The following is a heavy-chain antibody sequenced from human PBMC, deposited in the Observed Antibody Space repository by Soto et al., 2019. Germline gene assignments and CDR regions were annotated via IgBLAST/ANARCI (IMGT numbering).Heavy chain of an antibody. V-gene: IGHV3-33*01. J-gene: IGHJ5*02. D-gene: IGHD3-10*01. CDR1: GFTFNTYG. Sequence: GGSMRLSCISSGFTFNTYGMFWARQAPGTGLEWVAGIWYDGSYRYYVDSVKGRFTVSRDNSKNTVYLEMNNLRGDDTAVYYCARISGSGHLGWFDPWGQGSLVTVSS. CDR3: ARISGSGHLGWFDP. CDR2: IWYDGSYR.